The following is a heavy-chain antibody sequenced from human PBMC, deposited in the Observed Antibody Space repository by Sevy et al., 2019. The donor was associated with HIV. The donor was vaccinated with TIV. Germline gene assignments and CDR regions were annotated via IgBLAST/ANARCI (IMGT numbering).Heavy chain of an antibody. CDR3: TNNRGYCIDGVCEDYFDS. D-gene: IGHD2-8*01. V-gene: IGHV3-15*01. Sequence: GGSLRLSCGASGFTFSNAWMTWVRQAPGKGLEWVGRIKSKSEGGTTDYAAPVKGRFTISRDDSKNTLYLHMNSLKSDDTAVYYCTNNRGYCIDGVCEDYFDSWGQGTLVTVSS. CDR2: IKSKSEGGTT. J-gene: IGHJ4*02. CDR1: GFTFSNAW.